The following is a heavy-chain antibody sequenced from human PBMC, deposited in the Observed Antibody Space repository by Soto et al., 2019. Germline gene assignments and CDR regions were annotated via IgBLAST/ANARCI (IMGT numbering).Heavy chain of an antibody. V-gene: IGHV4-59*08. Sequence: SETLSLTCTVSGGSISSYYWSWIRQPPEKGLEWIGYIYYSGSTNYNPSLKSRVTISVDTSKNQFSLKLSSVTAADTAVYHCARHSQYYDYVWGSYRYVRYFDYWGQGTLVTVSS. J-gene: IGHJ4*02. CDR1: GGSISSYY. CDR3: ARHSQYYDYVWGSYRYVRYFDY. D-gene: IGHD3-16*02. CDR2: IYYSGST.